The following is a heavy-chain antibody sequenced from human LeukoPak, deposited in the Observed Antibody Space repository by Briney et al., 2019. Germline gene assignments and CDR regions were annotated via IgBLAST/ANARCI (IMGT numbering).Heavy chain of an antibody. D-gene: IGHD6-19*01. CDR2: IYYSGST. CDR1: GGSISSYY. J-gene: IGHJ4*02. V-gene: IGHV4-59*01. CDR3: ARALYSSGWYVG. Sequence: SETLSLTCTVSGGSISSYYWSWIRQPPGKGLEWIGYIYYSGSTNYNPSLKSRVTTSVDTSKNQFSLKLSSVTAADTAVYYCARALYSSGWYVGWGQGTLVTVSS.